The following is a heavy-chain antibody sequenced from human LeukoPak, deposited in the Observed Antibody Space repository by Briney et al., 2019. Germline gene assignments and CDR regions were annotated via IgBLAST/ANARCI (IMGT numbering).Heavy chain of an antibody. CDR3: ARDFMYYYDSSGS. CDR1: GGSISSSSYY. D-gene: IGHD3-22*01. J-gene: IGHJ5*02. Sequence: SETLSLTCTVSGGSISSSSYYWGWIRQPPGKGLEWIGSIYYSGSTYYNPSLKSRVTISVDTSKNRFSLKLSSVTAADTAVYYCARDFMYYYDSSGSWGQGTLVTVSS. CDR2: IYYSGST. V-gene: IGHV4-39*07.